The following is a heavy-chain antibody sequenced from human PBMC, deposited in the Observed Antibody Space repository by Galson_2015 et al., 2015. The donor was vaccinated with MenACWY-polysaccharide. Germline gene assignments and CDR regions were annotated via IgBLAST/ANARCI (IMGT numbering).Heavy chain of an antibody. CDR3: ATGLVFDY. J-gene: IGHJ4*02. Sequence: SLRLSCAGSGFTFSNAWMNWVRQAPGKGLEWVVRIKSKPDGETIDYAAPVKGRFAISRDDSKNTVYLQMNSLKTEDTAVYYCATGLVFDYRGRGILVTVSS. CDR1: GFTFSNAW. D-gene: IGHD6-19*01. V-gene: IGHV3-15*01. CDR2: IKSKPDGETI.